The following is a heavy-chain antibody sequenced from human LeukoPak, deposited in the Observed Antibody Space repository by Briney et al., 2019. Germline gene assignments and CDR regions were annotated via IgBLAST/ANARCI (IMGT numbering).Heavy chain of an antibody. V-gene: IGHV4-59*08. CDR1: GGSLTSYY. CDR3: ARLGSYFDY. Sequence: SETLSLTCTVSGGSLTSYYWSWIRQPPGKGLQWIGYIYYSGSVNYNPSLKSRVTISVDTSKNQFSPNLGSVTAADTAVYYCARLGSYFDYWGQGTQVTVSS. J-gene: IGHJ4*02. CDR2: IYYSGSV.